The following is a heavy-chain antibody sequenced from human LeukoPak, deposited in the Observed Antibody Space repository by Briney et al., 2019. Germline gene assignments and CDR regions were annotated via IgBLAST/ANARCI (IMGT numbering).Heavy chain of an antibody. V-gene: IGHV4-39*01. D-gene: IGHD5-18*01. CDR3: ARLRRYTAMVLNWFDP. CDR2: IYYSGST. Sequence: PSETLSLTCTVSGGSISSYYWGWIRQPPGKGLEWIGSIYYSGSTYYNPSLKSRVTISVDTSKNQFSLKLSSVTAADTAVYYCARLRRYTAMVLNWFDPWGQGTLVTVSS. J-gene: IGHJ5*02. CDR1: GGSISSYY.